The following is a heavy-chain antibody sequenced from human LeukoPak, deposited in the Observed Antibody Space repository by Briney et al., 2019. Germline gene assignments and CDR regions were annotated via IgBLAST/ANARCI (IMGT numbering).Heavy chain of an antibody. CDR3: ARLGRVVWYFDL. CDR2: IKSKTDGGTT. Sequence: GGSLRLSCAASGFTFSNAWMSWVRQAPGKGLEWVGRIKSKTDGGTTDYAAPVKGRFTISRDDSKNTLYLQMNSLRAEDTAIYYCARLGRVVWYFDLWGRGTLVTVSS. CDR1: GFTFSNAW. D-gene: IGHD3-16*01. V-gene: IGHV3-15*01. J-gene: IGHJ2*01.